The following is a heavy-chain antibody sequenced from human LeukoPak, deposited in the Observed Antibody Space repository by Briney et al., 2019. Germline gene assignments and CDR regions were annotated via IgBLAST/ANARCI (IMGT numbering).Heavy chain of an antibody. CDR1: GYTFTGYY. V-gene: IGHV1-2*02. Sequence: ASVKVSCKASGYTFTGYYMHWVRQAPGQGLEWMGWINPNSGGTNYAQKFQGRVTMTGDTSISTAYMELSRLRSDDTAVYYCARGVHYYDSSGYYYGAFDIWGQGTMVTVSS. CDR2: INPNSGGT. CDR3: ARGVHYYDSSGYYYGAFDI. J-gene: IGHJ3*02. D-gene: IGHD3-22*01.